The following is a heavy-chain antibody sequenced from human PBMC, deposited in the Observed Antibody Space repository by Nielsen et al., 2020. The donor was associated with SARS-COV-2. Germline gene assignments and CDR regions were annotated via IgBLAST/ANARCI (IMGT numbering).Heavy chain of an antibody. V-gene: IGHV1-69*04. D-gene: IGHD5-18*01. CDR1: GGTFSSYA. Sequence: SVKVSCKASGGTFSSYAISWVRQAPGQGLEWMGRIIPILGIANYAQKFQGRVTITADKSTSTAYMELSSLRSEDTAVYYCARESLMVTHNFDPWGQGTLVTVSS. J-gene: IGHJ5*02. CDR2: IIPILGIA. CDR3: ARESLMVTHNFDP.